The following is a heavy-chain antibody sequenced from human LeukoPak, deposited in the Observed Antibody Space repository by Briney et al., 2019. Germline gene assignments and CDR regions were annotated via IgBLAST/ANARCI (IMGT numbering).Heavy chain of an antibody. CDR1: GFTFSSYA. V-gene: IGHV3-23*01. D-gene: IGHD3-10*01. Sequence: KPGGSLRLSCAASGFTFSSYAMSWVRQAPGKGLEWVSAISGSGGSTYYADSVKGRFTISRDNSKNTLYLQMNSLRAEDTAVYYCAKDSLLWFGYRNWFDPWGQGTLVTVSS. CDR3: AKDSLLWFGYRNWFDP. CDR2: ISGSGGST. J-gene: IGHJ5*02.